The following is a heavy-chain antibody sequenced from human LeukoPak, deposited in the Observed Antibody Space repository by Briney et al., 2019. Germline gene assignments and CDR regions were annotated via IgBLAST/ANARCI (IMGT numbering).Heavy chain of an antibody. J-gene: IGHJ4*02. D-gene: IGHD2-2*01. Sequence: GGSLRLSCSAPGFTFSSDAMSWVRQAPGKGLEWVSAISGSGAGTHYADSVKGRFTISRDTSKNTLYLQMNSLRAEDTAVYYCVTSSAYYWGQGTLVTVSS. CDR1: GFTFSSDA. CDR3: VTSSAYY. V-gene: IGHV3-23*01. CDR2: ISGSGAGT.